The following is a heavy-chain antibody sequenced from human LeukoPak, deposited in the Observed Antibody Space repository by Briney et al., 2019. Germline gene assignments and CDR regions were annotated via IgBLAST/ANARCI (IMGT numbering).Heavy chain of an antibody. CDR1: GYTFTVYY. V-gene: IGHV1-2*02. CDR2: INPNSGGT. CDR3: ATAPRVRGARVGVDY. Sequence: ASVKVSFKASGYTFTVYYMHWVRQAPGQGREWMGGINPNSGGTNYAQKFQGRVTMTEDTSTDPAYMELSSLRSEDTAVYYCATAPRVRGARVGVDYWGQGTLVTVSS. D-gene: IGHD3-10*01. J-gene: IGHJ4*02.